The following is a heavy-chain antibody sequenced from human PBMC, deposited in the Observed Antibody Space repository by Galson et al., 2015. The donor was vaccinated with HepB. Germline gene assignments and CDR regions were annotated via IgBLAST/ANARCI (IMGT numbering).Heavy chain of an antibody. J-gene: IGHJ6*02. CDR3: ARDWEYSYGYWGGYYYYGMDV. CDR2: ISYDGSNK. Sequence: SLRLSCAASGFTFSSYAVHWVRQAPGKGLEWVAVISYDGSNKYYADSVKGRFTISRDNSKNTLYLQMNSLRAEDTAVYYCARDWEYSYGYWGGYYYYGMDVWGQGTTVTVSS. D-gene: IGHD5-18*01. CDR1: GFTFSSYA. V-gene: IGHV3-30*04.